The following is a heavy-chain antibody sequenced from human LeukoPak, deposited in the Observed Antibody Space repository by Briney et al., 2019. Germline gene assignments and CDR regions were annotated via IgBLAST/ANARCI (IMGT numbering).Heavy chain of an antibody. CDR2: IRGKANSYAT. CDR3: TSSVGLGYCSSTSCYTDYYYYGMDV. J-gene: IGHJ6*02. D-gene: IGHD2-2*02. V-gene: IGHV3-73*01. CDR1: GFTFSGSA. Sequence: GGSLRLSCAASGFTFSGSAMHWVRQASGKGLEWVGRIRGKANSYATAYAASVKGRVTISRDDSKNTAYLQMNSLKTEDTAVYYCTSSVGLGYCSSTSCYTDYYYYGMDVWGQGTTVTVSS.